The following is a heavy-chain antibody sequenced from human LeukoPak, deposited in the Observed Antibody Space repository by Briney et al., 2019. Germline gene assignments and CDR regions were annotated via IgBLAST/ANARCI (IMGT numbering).Heavy chain of an antibody. CDR2: IIPILGIA. D-gene: IGHD3-22*01. V-gene: IGHV1-69*02. CDR1: GGTFSSYS. J-gene: IGHJ3*02. CDR3: ARLTYYYDSRGKGDAFDI. Sequence: ASVKVSCKASGGTFSSYSISWVRQAPGQGLEWMGRIIPILGIANYAQKFQGRVTITADKSTSTAYMELSSLRSEDTAVYYCARLTYYYDSRGKGDAFDIWGQGTMVTVSS.